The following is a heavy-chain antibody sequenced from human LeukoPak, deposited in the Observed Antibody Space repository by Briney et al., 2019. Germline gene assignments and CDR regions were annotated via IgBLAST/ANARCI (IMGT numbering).Heavy chain of an antibody. CDR3: AKTGSGYYYFDY. CDR2: ISGSGGNT. Sequence: ETLSLTCAVSGGSISSSNWWSWVRQAPGKGLEWVSVISGSGGNTYYADSVKGRFTISRDNSKNTLYLQMNSLRAEDTAVYYCAKTGSGYYYFDYWGQGTLVTVSS. CDR1: GGSISSSN. J-gene: IGHJ4*02. D-gene: IGHD5-12*01. V-gene: IGHV3-23*01.